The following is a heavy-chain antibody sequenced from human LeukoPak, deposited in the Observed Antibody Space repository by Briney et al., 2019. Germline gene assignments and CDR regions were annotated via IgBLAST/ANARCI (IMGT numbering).Heavy chain of an antibody. V-gene: IGHV4-39*07. CDR1: GGSISSSSYY. CDR2: IYYSGST. Sequence: SETLSLTCTVSGGSISSSSYYWGWIRQPPGKGLEWIGSIYYSGSTYYNPSLKSRVTISVDTSKNQFSLKLSSVTAADTAVYYCARRGSGYYYVEAFDIWGQGTMVTVSS. J-gene: IGHJ3*02. D-gene: IGHD3-22*01. CDR3: ARRGSGYYYVEAFDI.